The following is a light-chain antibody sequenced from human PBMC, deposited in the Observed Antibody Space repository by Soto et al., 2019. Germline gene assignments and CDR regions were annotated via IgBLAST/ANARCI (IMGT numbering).Light chain of an antibody. CDR1: QSVSSTS. CDR3: QQYDNSPPWT. CDR2: GAS. V-gene: IGKV3-20*01. Sequence: EIVLTQSPGTLSFSPGERATLSCRASQSVSSTSIAWYQQKPGQAPRLLIYGASSRATGIPDRFSGSGSGTDFTFTISRLEPEDFAVYYCQQYDNSPPWTFGQGTKVEIK. J-gene: IGKJ1*01.